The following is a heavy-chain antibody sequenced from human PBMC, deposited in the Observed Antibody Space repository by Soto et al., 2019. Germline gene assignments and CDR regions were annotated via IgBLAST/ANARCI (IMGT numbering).Heavy chain of an antibody. V-gene: IGHV2-26*01. CDR3: ARIRGWGWLGPNDY. D-gene: IGHD3-10*01. CDR1: GFSLSNARMS. CDR2: IFSNDAK. Sequence: QVTLKESGPVLVKPTETLTLTCTVSGFSLSNARMSVSWIRQPPGKALEWLAHIFSNDAKSYSASLKSRLTMSKDTAKSRVVLTMTNMDPVGTATYYCARIRGWGWLGPNDYWGQGTLVTVSS. J-gene: IGHJ4*02.